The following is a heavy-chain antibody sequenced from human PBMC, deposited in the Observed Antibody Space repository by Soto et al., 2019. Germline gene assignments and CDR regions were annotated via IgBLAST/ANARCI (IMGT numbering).Heavy chain of an antibody. CDR2: ISSSGSTI. CDR1: GFTFSGYY. J-gene: IGHJ4*02. CDR3: ARDPVVPASFDY. Sequence: GGSLRLSCATSGFTFSGYYMSWIRQAPGKGLEWVSYISSSGSTIYYADSVKGRFTISRDNAKNSLYLQMNSLRAEDTAVYYCARDPVVPASFDYWGQGALVTVSS. V-gene: IGHV3-11*01. D-gene: IGHD2-2*01.